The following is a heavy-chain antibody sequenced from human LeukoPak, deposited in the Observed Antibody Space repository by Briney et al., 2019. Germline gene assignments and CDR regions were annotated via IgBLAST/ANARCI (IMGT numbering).Heavy chain of an antibody. D-gene: IGHD1-1*01. CDR1: GFNFTNAW. Sequence: GGSLRLSCAASGFNFTNAWVSWVRRAPGKGLEWLGRIKSKADGGTTLQATSVEDRFAISRDDSINTLYLQMNSLKIEDTAVYYCTDPPTSLWGQGILVTVS. V-gene: IGHV3-15*01. CDR3: TDPPTSL. CDR2: IKSKADGGTT. J-gene: IGHJ4*02.